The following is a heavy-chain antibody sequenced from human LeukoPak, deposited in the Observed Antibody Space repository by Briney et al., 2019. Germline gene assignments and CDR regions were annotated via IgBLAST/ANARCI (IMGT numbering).Heavy chain of an antibody. CDR1: GFSISSYA. J-gene: IGHJ6*03. D-gene: IGHD3-10*01. CDR2: ITGSGANT. CDR3: AKVPGFGEQYFYFYYYLDF. Sequence: GGSLRLSCAASGFSISSYAMTWVRQAPGKGLEWVSAITGSGANTYYADSVKGRFTISRENSKNTLYLQMNSLRAADTAVYYCAKVPGFGEQYFYFYYYLDFWGKGTTVTVS. V-gene: IGHV3-23*01.